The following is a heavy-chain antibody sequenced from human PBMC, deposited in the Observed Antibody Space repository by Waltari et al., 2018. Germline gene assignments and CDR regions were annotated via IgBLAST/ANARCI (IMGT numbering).Heavy chain of an antibody. J-gene: IGHJ3*02. V-gene: IGHV4-59*08. CDR1: GGSISSYY. D-gene: IGHD3-3*01. CDR2: IYYSGST. Sequence: QVQLQESGPGLVKPSETLSLTCTVSGGSISSYYWSWIRQPPGKGLEWIGYIYYSGSTNYNPSLKSRVTISVDTSKNQFSLKLSSVTAADTAGYYCARPTNKNDFWSGYPTPDAFDIWGQGTMVTVSS. CDR3: ARPTNKNDFWSGYPTPDAFDI.